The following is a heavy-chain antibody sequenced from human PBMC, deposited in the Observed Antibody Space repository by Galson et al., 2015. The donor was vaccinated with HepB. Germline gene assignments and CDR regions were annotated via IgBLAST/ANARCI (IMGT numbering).Heavy chain of an antibody. Sequence: SLRLSCAASGFTFSSYAMHWVRQAPGKGLEWVSSISSSSSYIYYADSVKGRFTISRDNAKNSLYLQMNSLRAEDTAVYYCARANSIAAAAHDYWGQGTLVTVSS. V-gene: IGHV3-21*01. J-gene: IGHJ4*02. CDR1: GFTFSSYA. CDR3: ARANSIAAAAHDY. D-gene: IGHD6-13*01. CDR2: ISSSSSYI.